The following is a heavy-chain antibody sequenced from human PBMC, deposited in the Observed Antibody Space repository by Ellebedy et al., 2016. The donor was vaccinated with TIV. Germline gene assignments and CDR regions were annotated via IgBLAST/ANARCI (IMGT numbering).Heavy chain of an antibody. J-gene: IGHJ5*02. Sequence: MPSETLSLTCEVFGGSLSGFHWPWIRQSPIRGLEWIGEMSPSGGTQYNPSLESRVTFSLDTSKKQISLTLTSVTAADTAKYYCARGLGYFGSRSRWFDSWGQGSLVTVSS. D-gene: IGHD3-10*01. CDR2: MSPSGGT. V-gene: IGHV4-34*01. CDR1: GGSLSGFH. CDR3: ARGLGYFGSRSRWFDS.